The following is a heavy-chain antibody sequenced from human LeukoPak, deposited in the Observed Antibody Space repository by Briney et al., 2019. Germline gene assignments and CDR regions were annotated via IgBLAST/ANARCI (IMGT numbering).Heavy chain of an antibody. CDR3: ARDVAYSAFDY. J-gene: IGHJ4*02. D-gene: IGHD2-21*01. V-gene: IGHV3-7*01. CDR1: GITFSNSW. CDR2: IRPDGGEG. Sequence: GGSLRLSCTTSGITFSNSWMSWVRQAPGKGLEWVATIRPDGGEGYYADSVRGRFTISRDNSKNSFYLQMSSLRAEDTGVFYCARDVAYSAFDYWGQGTLVTVSS.